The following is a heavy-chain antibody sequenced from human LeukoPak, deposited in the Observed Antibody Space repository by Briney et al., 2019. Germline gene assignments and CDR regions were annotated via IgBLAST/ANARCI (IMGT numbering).Heavy chain of an antibody. CDR3: AKGYGTYDILTGYYSFVDY. CDR1: GFTFSGYA. V-gene: IGHV3-30*18. Sequence: GGSLRLSCAASGFTFSGYAMHWVRQAPGKGLEWVAVISYDGSNKFYADSLKGRFTISRDTSKNTLYLQMNSLRAEDTAVYYCAKGYGTYDILTGYYSFVDYWGQGTLVTVSS. CDR2: ISYDGSNK. J-gene: IGHJ4*02. D-gene: IGHD3-9*01.